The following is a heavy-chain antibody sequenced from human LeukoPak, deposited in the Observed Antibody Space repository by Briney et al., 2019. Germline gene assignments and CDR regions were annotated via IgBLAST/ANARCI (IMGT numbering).Heavy chain of an antibody. D-gene: IGHD3-22*01. CDR2: IKQDGSEK. CDR3: ARDTYDSSGYYAHLDY. CDR1: GFTFSSYW. Sequence: GGSLRLSCAASGFTFSSYWMSWVRQAPGKGLEWVANIKQDGSEKYYVDSVKGRFTISRDNAKNSLYLQMSSLRAEDTAVYYCARDTYDSSGYYAHLDYWGQGTLATVSS. J-gene: IGHJ4*02. V-gene: IGHV3-7*01.